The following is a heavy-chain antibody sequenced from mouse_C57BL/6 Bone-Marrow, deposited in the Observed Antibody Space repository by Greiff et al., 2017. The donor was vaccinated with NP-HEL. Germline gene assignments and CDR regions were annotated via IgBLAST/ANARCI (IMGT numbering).Heavy chain of an antibody. J-gene: IGHJ3*01. Sequence: VQLQQSGPELVKPGASVKMSCKASGYTFTDYNMHWVKQSHGKSLEWIGYINPNNGGTSYNQKFKGKATLTVTKSSSTAYMELRSLTSEDSAVYYCARLGDGYPAWFAYWGQGTLVTVSA. CDR1: GYTFTDYN. V-gene: IGHV1-22*01. CDR2: INPNNGGT. D-gene: IGHD2-3*01. CDR3: ARLGDGYPAWFAY.